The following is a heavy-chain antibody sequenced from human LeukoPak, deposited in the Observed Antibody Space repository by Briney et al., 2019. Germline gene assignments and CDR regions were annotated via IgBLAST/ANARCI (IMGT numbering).Heavy chain of an antibody. J-gene: IGHJ5*02. V-gene: IGHV1-2*06. CDR3: ARAPDDYGDYGAPPRAYNWFDP. CDR1: GGTFSSYA. CDR2: LNPNSGGT. Sequence: GASVRVSCKASGGTFSSYAISWVRQAPGQGLEWMGRLNPNSGGTNYAQKFQGRVTMTGDTSISTAYMELTRLRSDDTAVYYCARAPDDYGDYGAPPRAYNWFDPWGQGTLVTVSS. D-gene: IGHD4-17*01.